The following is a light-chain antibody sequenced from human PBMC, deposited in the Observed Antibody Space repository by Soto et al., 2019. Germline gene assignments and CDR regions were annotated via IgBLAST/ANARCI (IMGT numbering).Light chain of an antibody. CDR3: QQRANWPPLFT. CDR1: QSVSSY. V-gene: IGKV3-11*01. Sequence: EIVLTQSPATLSLSPGERATLSCRASQSVSSYLAWYQQKPGQAPRLLIYDASKRATGIPSRFSGSGSGTDFPLSISSVEPEDVAVYYCQQRANWPPLFTFGPGTKVDIK. CDR2: DAS. J-gene: IGKJ3*01.